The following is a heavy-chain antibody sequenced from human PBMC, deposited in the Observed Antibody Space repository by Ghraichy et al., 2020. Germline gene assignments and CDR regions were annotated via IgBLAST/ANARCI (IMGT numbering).Heavy chain of an antibody. J-gene: IGHJ4*02. Sequence: SETLSLTCTVSGGSISSSSYYWGWIRQPPGKGLEWIGSLYYSGSTYYNPSLKSRVIVSVDTSKNQFSLRLSSVTAADTAVYYCARQGRNYYDSSGEEFDYWGQGTLVTVSS. D-gene: IGHD3-22*01. CDR2: LYYSGST. CDR1: GGSISSSSYY. V-gene: IGHV4-39*01. CDR3: ARQGRNYYDSSGEEFDY.